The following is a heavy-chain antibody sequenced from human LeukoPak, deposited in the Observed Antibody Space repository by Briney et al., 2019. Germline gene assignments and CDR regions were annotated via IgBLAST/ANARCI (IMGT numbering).Heavy chain of an antibody. Sequence: GGSLRLSCVASGFTCNSYAMTWVRQAPGKGLEWVSAISGGGDYIYYGDSVKGRFTSSRDNSKSTLYLQMRNLRAEDTAVYYCAKNWGPGMAFYECWGQGTQVTVSS. V-gene: IGHV3-23*01. CDR3: AKNWGPGMAFYEC. J-gene: IGHJ4*02. CDR2: ISGGGDYI. CDR1: GFTCNSYA. D-gene: IGHD5-18*01.